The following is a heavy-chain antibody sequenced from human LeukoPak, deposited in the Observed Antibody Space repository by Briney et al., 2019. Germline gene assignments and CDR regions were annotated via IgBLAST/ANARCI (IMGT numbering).Heavy chain of an antibody. V-gene: IGHV4-59*01. J-gene: IGHJ5*02. Sequence: SETLSLTCTVSGGSISSYYWSWIRQPPGKGLEWIGYIYYSGSTNYNPSLKSRVTISVDTSKNQFSLKLSSVTAADTAVYYCARDRWYCSSTSCYNWFDPWGQGTLVTVSS. CDR3: ARDRWYCSSTSCYNWFDP. D-gene: IGHD2-2*01. CDR2: IYYSGST. CDR1: GGSISSYY.